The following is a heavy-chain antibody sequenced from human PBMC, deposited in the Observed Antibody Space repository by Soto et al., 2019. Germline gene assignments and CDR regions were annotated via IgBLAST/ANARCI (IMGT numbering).Heavy chain of an antibody. CDR2: IIPIFGTA. D-gene: IGHD6-19*01. CDR1: GGTFSSYA. CDR3: ARSPIAVAGTHYYYYMDV. V-gene: IGHV1-69*13. Sequence: ASVKVSCKASGGTFSSYAISWVRQAPGQGLEWMGGIIPIFGTANYAQKFQGRVTITADESTSTAYMELSSLRSEDTAVYYCARSPIAVAGTHYYYYMDVWGKGTTVTVSS. J-gene: IGHJ6*03.